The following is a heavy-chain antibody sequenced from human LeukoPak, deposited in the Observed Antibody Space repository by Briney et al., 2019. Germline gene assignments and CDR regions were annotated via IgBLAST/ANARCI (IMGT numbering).Heavy chain of an antibody. Sequence: GGSLRLSCAASGFTFSSYSMNWVRQAPGKGLEWVSSISSSSYIYYADSVKGRFTISRDNAKNSLYLQMNSLRAEDTAVYYCARVGGYETSFDYWGQGTLVTVSS. V-gene: IGHV3-21*01. D-gene: IGHD2-15*01. CDR2: ISSSSYI. CDR3: ARVGGYETSFDY. J-gene: IGHJ4*02. CDR1: GFTFSSYS.